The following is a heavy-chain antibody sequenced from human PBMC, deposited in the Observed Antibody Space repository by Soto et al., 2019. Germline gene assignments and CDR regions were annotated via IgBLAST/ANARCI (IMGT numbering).Heavy chain of an antibody. D-gene: IGHD6-13*01. CDR2: ISSSTSHT. CDR1: GFTFSDYY. J-gene: IGHJ4*02. V-gene: IGHV3-11*05. Sequence: QVQLVESGGGLVKPGGSLRLSCAVSGFTFSDYYMTWIRQAPGNGLEWVSYISSSTSHTNYADSVKGRFTISRDNAKNSLFLQMNSLRAEDTSVYYCARGRAAPADYFDFWGQGTLVTVSS. CDR3: ARGRAAPADYFDF.